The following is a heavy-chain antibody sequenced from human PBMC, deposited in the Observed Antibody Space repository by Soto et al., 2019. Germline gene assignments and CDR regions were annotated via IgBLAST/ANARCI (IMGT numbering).Heavy chain of an antibody. Sequence: GGSLRLCCAASGFTFSSYSMNWVRQAPGKGLEWVSSISSSSYIYYADSVKGRFTISRDNAKNSLYLQMNSLRAEDTAVHYCARDLGRTYYYDSSGYDYWGQGTLVTVSS. D-gene: IGHD3-22*01. CDR3: ARDLGRTYYYDSSGYDY. V-gene: IGHV3-21*01. CDR2: ISSSSYI. CDR1: GFTFSSYS. J-gene: IGHJ4*02.